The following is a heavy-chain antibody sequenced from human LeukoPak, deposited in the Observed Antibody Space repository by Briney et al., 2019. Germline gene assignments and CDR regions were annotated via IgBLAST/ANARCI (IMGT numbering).Heavy chain of an antibody. D-gene: IGHD6-13*01. Sequence: ASVKVSCKASGYTFTSYGISWVRQAPGQGLEWMGWISAYNGNTNYAQKLQGRVTMTTDTSTSTAYMELSSLRSEDTAVYYCARGPRSSSSWYYFMYAFDIWGQGTMVTVSS. J-gene: IGHJ3*02. CDR1: GYTFTSYG. CDR2: ISAYNGNT. V-gene: IGHV1-18*01. CDR3: ARGPRSSSSWYYFMYAFDI.